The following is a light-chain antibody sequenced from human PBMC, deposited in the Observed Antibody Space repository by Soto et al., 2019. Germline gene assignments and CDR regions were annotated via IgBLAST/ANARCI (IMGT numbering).Light chain of an antibody. CDR2: EVS. V-gene: IGLV2-8*01. Sequence: QSALTQPPSASGSPGQSVTISCTGTSGDVGGYNFVSWYQQHPGKAPKLMIYEVSKRPSGVPDRFSGSKSGNTASLTGSGLQAEDEADYYCGSYEGSNTYVFGTGTKVTVL. CDR3: GSYEGSNTYV. CDR1: SGDVGGYNF. J-gene: IGLJ1*01.